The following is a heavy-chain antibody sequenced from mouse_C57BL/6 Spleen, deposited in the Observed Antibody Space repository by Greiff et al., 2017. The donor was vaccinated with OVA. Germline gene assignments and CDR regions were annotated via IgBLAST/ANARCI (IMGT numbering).Heavy chain of an antibody. CDR1: GYTFTDYY. D-gene: IGHD1-1*01. Sequence: QVQLQQSGPELVKPGASVKISCKASGYTFTDYYINWVKQRPGQGLEWIGWIFPGSGSTYYNEKFKGKATLTVDKSSSTAYMLLSSLTSEDSAVYFCARRYYYGSREVYYYAMDYWGQGTSVTVSS. CDR2: IFPGSGST. V-gene: IGHV1-75*01. J-gene: IGHJ4*01. CDR3: ARRYYYGSREVYYYAMDY.